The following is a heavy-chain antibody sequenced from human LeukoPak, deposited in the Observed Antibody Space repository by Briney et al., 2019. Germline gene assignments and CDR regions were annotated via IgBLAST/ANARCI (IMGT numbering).Heavy chain of an antibody. CDR3: AREYSSGWSGAGY. CDR1: GGSISSYY. CDR2: IYYSGST. J-gene: IGHJ4*02. V-gene: IGHV4-59*01. Sequence: SETPSLTCTVSGGSISSYYWSWIRQPPGKGLEWIGYIYYSGSTNYNPSLESRVTISVDTSKNQFSLKLSSVTAADTAVYYCAREYSSGWSGAGYWGQGTLVTVSS. D-gene: IGHD6-19*01.